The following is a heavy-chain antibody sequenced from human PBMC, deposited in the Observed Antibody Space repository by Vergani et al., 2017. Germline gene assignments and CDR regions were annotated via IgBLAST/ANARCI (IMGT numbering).Heavy chain of an antibody. Sequence: QVQLQESGPGLVKPSETLSLTCTVSGGSISSYYWSWIRQPPGKGLEWIGYIYYSGSTNYNPSLKSRVTISVDTSKNQFSLKLSSVTAADPAVYYCARGVGSSWYVIRTVGWFDPWGQGTLVTVSS. CDR3: ARGVGSSWYVIRTVGWFDP. V-gene: IGHV4-59*01. CDR1: GGSISSYY. J-gene: IGHJ5*02. CDR2: IYYSGST. D-gene: IGHD6-13*01.